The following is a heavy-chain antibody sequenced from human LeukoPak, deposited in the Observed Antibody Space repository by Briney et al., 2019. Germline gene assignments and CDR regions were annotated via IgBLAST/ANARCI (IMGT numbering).Heavy chain of an antibody. V-gene: IGHV5-51*01. Sequence: GESLKISCKASGDSFTNYWIGWARQMRGRGLEWMAIIYPGDSDTRYYPSFRGQVTISADKSISTAYLQWSSLKASDTAMYYCARWLGHGGSSLYYFDYWGQGTLVTVSS. CDR3: ARWLGHGGSSLYYFDY. D-gene: IGHD3-10*01. CDR2: IYPGDSDT. CDR1: GDSFTNYW. J-gene: IGHJ4*02.